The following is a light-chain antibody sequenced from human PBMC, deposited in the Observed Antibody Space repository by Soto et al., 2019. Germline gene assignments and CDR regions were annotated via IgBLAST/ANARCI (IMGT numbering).Light chain of an antibody. V-gene: IGLV2-8*01. Sequence: QSVLTQPPSASGSPGQSVTISCTGTSSDVGGYNYVSWYQQHPGKAPKVMIYDVNKRPSGVPDRFSGSKSGTAASLTVAGLQAEDEADYYCSSHVGSDNPFVFGTGTKLTVL. CDR2: DVN. J-gene: IGLJ1*01. CDR1: SSDVGGYNY. CDR3: SSHVGSDNPFV.